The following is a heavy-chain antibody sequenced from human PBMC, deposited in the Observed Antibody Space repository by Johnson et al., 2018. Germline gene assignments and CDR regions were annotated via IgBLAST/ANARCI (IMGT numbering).Heavy chain of an antibody. V-gene: IGHV3-30*18. D-gene: IGHD3-22*01. CDR3: AKDGNYYDSSPDAFDI. J-gene: IGHJ3*02. CDR1: GFTFSSYG. Sequence: VQLVESGGGVVQPGRSLRLSCAASGFTFSSYGMHWVRQAPGKGLEWVAVISYDGSNKYYADSVKGRFTISRDNSKNTLYLQMNSLRAEDTAVYYCAKDGNYYDSSPDAFDIWGQGTMVTVSS. CDR2: ISYDGSNK.